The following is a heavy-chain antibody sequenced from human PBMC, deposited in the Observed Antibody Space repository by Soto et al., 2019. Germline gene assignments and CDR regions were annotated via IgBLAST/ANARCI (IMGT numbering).Heavy chain of an antibody. J-gene: IGHJ4*02. CDR3: ARDDGVVAPDLQY. Sequence: QVQLVESGGGVVQPGSSLRLSCTVSGFTFSRHGFHWVRQAPGKGLEWVAVIWYDGSRTYYADSVRGRHTISRDDSKSTLYLQMNSLRVEDTAIYYCARDDGVVAPDLQYWGQGSLVTVSS. V-gene: IGHV3-33*01. CDR1: GFTFSRHG. CDR2: IWYDGSRT. D-gene: IGHD2-2*01.